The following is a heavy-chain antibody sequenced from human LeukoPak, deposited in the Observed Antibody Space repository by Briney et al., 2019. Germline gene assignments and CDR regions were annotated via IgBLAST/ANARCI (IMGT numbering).Heavy chain of an antibody. D-gene: IGHD3-9*01. J-gene: IGHJ6*02. CDR2: ISAYNGNT. V-gene: IGHV1-18*01. CDR3: ARATGYYPRGYGMDV. Sequence: GASVTVSCKASGYTFTSYGISWVRQAPGQGLEWMGWISAYNGNTNYAQKLQGRVTMTTDTSTSTAYMELRSLRSDDTAVYYCARATGYYPRGYGMDVWGQGTTVTVSS. CDR1: GYTFTSYG.